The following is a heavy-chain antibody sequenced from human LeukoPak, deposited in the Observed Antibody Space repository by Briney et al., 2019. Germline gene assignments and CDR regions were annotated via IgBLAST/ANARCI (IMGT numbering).Heavy chain of an antibody. J-gene: IGHJ4*02. CDR3: ARVTTTYYGSFDY. CDR1: GFTFSSYG. D-gene: IGHD3-10*01. Sequence: GGSLRLSCAASGFTFSSYGMHWVRQAPGKGLVWVSRINSDGSYTDYADSVKGRFTISRDNAKNTLYLQMNSLRAEDTAVYYCARVTTTYYGSFDYWGQGTLVTVSS. V-gene: IGHV3-74*01. CDR2: INSDGSYT.